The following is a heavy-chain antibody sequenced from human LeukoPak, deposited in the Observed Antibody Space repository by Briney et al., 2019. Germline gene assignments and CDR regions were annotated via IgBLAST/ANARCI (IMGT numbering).Heavy chain of an antibody. CDR1: GYSFTNYW. CDR3: ASPRYSSGWPLRN. V-gene: IGHV5-51*01. J-gene: IGHJ4*02. D-gene: IGHD6-19*01. CDR2: IYPGDSDT. Sequence: GESLKISCKGPGYSFTNYWIGWVRQMPGKGLEWMGIIYPGDSDTRYSPSFQGQVTISADKSISTAYLQWSSLKASDTAMYYCASPRYSSGWPLRNWGQGTLVTVSS.